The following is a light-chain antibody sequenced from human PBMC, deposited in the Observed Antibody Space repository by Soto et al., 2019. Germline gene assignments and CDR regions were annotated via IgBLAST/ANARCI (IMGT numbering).Light chain of an antibody. CDR3: QQRSNWPLT. J-gene: IGKJ1*01. CDR1: QSVGTH. Sequence: EVVLTQSPATLSSSPGERATLSCRASQSVGTHLGWYQQKPGQPPRLLISDASNRATDIPARFSGSGSETGFTLTISSHEPEDFAVYYCQQRSNWPLTFGQGTKV. V-gene: IGKV3-11*01. CDR2: DAS.